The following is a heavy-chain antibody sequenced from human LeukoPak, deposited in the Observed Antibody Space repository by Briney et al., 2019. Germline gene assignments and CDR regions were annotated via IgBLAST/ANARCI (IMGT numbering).Heavy chain of an antibody. Sequence: AASVKVSCKASGGTFSSYAISWVRQAPGQGLEWMGGIIPIFGTANYAQKFQGRVTITADESTSTAYMELSSLRSEDTAVYYCARGFTVTKYYYHYMDVWGKGTTVTVSS. V-gene: IGHV1-69*01. CDR1: GGTFSSYA. CDR2: IIPIFGTA. D-gene: IGHD4-17*01. J-gene: IGHJ6*03. CDR3: ARGFTVTKYYYHYMDV.